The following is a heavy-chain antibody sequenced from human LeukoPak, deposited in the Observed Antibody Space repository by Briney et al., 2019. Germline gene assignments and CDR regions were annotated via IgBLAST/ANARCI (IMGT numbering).Heavy chain of an antibody. J-gene: IGHJ4*02. D-gene: IGHD6-19*01. Sequence: SETLSLTCAVYGGSFSGYYWSWIRQPPGKGLEWIGEVNHSGSTNYNPSLKSRVTISVDTSKNQFSLKLSSVTAADTAVYYCARGRWLGVWGQGTLVTVSS. CDR3: ARGRWLGV. CDR2: VNHSGST. CDR1: GGSFSGYY. V-gene: IGHV4-34*01.